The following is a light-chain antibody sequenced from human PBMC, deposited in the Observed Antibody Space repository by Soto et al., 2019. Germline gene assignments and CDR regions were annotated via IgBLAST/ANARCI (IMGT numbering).Light chain of an antibody. CDR2: GVS. CDR1: QSVSSSY. J-gene: IGKJ5*01. CDR3: QQYGSPIT. V-gene: IGKV3-20*01. Sequence: EIVLTQSPGTLSLSPGERATLSCRASQSVSSSYLAWYQQKPGQAPRPLIYGVSRRATGIPDRFSGSGSGTDFTLTISRLEPEDFAVYYCQQYGSPITFGQGTRLEIK.